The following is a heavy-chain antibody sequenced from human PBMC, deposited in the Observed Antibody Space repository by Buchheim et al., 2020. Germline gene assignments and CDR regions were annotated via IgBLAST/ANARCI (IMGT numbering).Heavy chain of an antibody. V-gene: IGHV5-10-1*01. D-gene: IGHD2-2*03. J-gene: IGHJ6*02. Sequence: EVQLVQSGAEVKKPGESLRISCKGSGYSFTSYWISWVRQMPGKGLEWMGRIDPSDSYTNYSQSFQGHVTISADKSISTAYLQWSSLKASDTAMYYCARPGGYCSSTSCYDYYGMDVWGQGTT. CDR1: GYSFTSYW. CDR3: ARPGGYCSSTSCYDYYGMDV. CDR2: IDPSDSYT.